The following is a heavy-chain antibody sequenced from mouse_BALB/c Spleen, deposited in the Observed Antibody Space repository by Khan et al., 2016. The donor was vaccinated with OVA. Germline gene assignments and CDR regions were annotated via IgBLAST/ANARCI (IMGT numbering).Heavy chain of an antibody. D-gene: IGHD1-1*01. CDR3: ARSYGRWAMDY. CDR1: GDSITSGF. CDR2: ITYSGNI. Sequence: EVPLQESGPSLVKPSQTLSLSCSVTGDSITSGFWNWIRKFPGNKFEYLGYITYSGNIYYNPSLKSRISITRDTSKSQYYLQLNSVTTEDTATYYCARSYGRWAMDYWGQGTSVTVSS. J-gene: IGHJ4*01. V-gene: IGHV3-8*02.